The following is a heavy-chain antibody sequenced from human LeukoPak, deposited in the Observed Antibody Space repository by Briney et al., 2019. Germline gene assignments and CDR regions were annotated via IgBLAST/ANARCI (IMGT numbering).Heavy chain of an antibody. D-gene: IGHD2-15*01. CDR3: ARHRKRSGGSCYSCAFDI. CDR1: GGSISSYY. CDR2: IYYSGST. V-gene: IGHV4-59*08. J-gene: IGHJ3*02. Sequence: KPSETLSLTCTVSGGSISSYYWSWIRQPPGKGLEWIGCIYYSGSTNYNPSLKSRVTISVDTSNNQFSLKLSSVTAADTAVYYCARHRKRSGGSCYSCAFDIWGQGTMVTVSS.